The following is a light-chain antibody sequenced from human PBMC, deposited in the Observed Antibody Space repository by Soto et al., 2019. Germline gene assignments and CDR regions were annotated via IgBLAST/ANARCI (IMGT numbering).Light chain of an antibody. CDR3: QQYSSSPIT. Sequence: PVTLSVSPGERATLSCRASQSIGSSYLAWYQQKPGQAPRLLIYGASSRATGIPDRFSGGGSGTDFSLTISRLEPEDFAVYYCQQYSSSPITFGQGTRLEVK. CDR1: QSIGSSY. CDR2: GAS. V-gene: IGKV3-20*01. J-gene: IGKJ5*01.